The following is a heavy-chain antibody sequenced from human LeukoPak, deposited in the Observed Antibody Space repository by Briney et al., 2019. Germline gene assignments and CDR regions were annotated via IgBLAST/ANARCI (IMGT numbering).Heavy chain of an antibody. CDR1: GYTFSNDY. D-gene: IGHD6-19*01. V-gene: IGHV1-46*01. Sequence: GASVKVSCKASGYTFSNDYMHCVRQAPGQGLEWMGIINPSGGGTTYAQKFQGRVTMTRDTSTSTVYMQLSSLRSDDTAVYYCASEGSVAVAYYWGQGTLVTVSS. CDR2: INPSGGGT. CDR3: ASEGSVAVAYY. J-gene: IGHJ4*02.